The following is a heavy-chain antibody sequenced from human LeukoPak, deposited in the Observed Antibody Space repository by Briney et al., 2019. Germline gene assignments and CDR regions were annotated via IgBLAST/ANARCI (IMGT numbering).Heavy chain of an antibody. CDR3: ARAVLYDAFDI. Sequence: ASVKVSCKASGYTFTSYYMHWVRQAPGQGLEWMGIINPSRGSTSYAQKCQRRVTMTRDMSTSTVYMELSSLRSEDTAVYYCARAVLYDAFDIWGQGTMVTVSS. D-gene: IGHD2-8*01. CDR1: GYTFTSYY. V-gene: IGHV1-46*01. J-gene: IGHJ3*02. CDR2: INPSRGST.